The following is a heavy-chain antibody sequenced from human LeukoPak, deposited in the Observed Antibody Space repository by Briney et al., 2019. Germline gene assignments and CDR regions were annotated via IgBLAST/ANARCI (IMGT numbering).Heavy chain of an antibody. CDR2: IKQDGSEK. CDR1: GFTFSSYW. Sequence: GGSLRLSCAASGFTFSSYWMSWVRQAPGKGLEWVANIKQDGSEKYYVDSVKGRFTISRDNAKNSLYVQMNSLRAEDTAVYYCAREGSYYGSGSYYYYYYYMDVWGKGTTVTVPS. CDR3: AREGSYYGSGSYYYYYYYMDV. V-gene: IGHV3-7*01. D-gene: IGHD3-10*01. J-gene: IGHJ6*03.